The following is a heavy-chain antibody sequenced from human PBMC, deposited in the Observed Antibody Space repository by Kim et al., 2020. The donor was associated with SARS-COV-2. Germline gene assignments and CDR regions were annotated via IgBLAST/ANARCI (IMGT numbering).Heavy chain of an antibody. Sequence: GGSLRLSCAASGFTFSSYEMNWVRQAPGKGLEWVSYISSSGGTIYYADSVKGRFTISRDNAKNSLYLQMNSLRAEDTAVYYCARGGAMDYYYYYMDVWGKGTTVTVSS. CDR2: ISSSGGTI. CDR3: ARGGAMDYYYYYMDV. V-gene: IGHV3-48*03. D-gene: IGHD2-2*01. J-gene: IGHJ6*03. CDR1: GFTFSSYE.